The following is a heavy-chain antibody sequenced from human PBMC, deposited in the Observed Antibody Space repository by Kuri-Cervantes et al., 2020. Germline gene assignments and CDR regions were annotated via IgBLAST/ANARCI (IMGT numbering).Heavy chain of an antibody. Sequence: SETLSLTCVVYGGSFSGYYWSWIRQPPGKGLEWIGDIHQSGSTTYNPSLKSRVTISVDTSKNQFSLKLSSVTAADTAMYYCARGKRYNWNYGGNFDYWGQGTLVTVSS. CDR1: GGSFSGYY. J-gene: IGHJ4*02. CDR2: IHQSGST. V-gene: IGHV4-34*01. D-gene: IGHD1-7*01. CDR3: ARGKRYNWNYGGNFDY.